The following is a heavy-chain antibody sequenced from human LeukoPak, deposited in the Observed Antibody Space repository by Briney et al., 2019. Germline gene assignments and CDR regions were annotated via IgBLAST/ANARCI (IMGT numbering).Heavy chain of an antibody. CDR1: GGSFSSYY. CDR2: INHSGGT. D-gene: IGHD6-19*01. CDR3: ARETIAVAAPDY. Sequence: PSETLSLTCAVYGGSFSSYYWSWIRQTPGKGLEWIGEINHSGGTNYNPSLKSRVTISIDTSNNHFSLKLSSVTAADTAVYYCARETIAVAAPDYWGQGTLVTVSS. J-gene: IGHJ4*02. V-gene: IGHV4-34*01.